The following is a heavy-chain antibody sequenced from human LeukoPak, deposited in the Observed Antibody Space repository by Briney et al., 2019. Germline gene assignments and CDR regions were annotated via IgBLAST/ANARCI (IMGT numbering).Heavy chain of an antibody. Sequence: ASVKVSCKASGYTFTSYDINWVRQATGQGLEWMGWMNPSSGNTGYAQKFQGRVTITRNTSISTAYMELSSLRSEDTAVYYCARGGYCSSTSCYSRVYYYYYYMDVWGKGTTVTVSS. CDR2: MNPSSGNT. CDR1: GYTFTSYD. CDR3: ARGGYCSSTSCYSRVYYYYYYMDV. V-gene: IGHV1-8*03. D-gene: IGHD2-2*01. J-gene: IGHJ6*03.